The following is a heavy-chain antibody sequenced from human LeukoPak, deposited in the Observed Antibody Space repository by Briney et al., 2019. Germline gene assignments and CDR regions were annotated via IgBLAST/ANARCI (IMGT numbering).Heavy chain of an antibody. CDR1: GVSVSNFY. V-gene: IGHV4-4*07. CDR3: ARDMVDGYNAFDI. Sequence: SETLSLTCTVSGVSVSNFYWSWIRQPAGKGLEWIGRIYTSGSTNYNPSLKSRVTMSVDTSKNQLSLKLSSVTAADTAVYYCARDMVDGYNAFDIWGQGTMVTVSS. D-gene: IGHD5-24*01. J-gene: IGHJ3*02. CDR2: IYTSGST.